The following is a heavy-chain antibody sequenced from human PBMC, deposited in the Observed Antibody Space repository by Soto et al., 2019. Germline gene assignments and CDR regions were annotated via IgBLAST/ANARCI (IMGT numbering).Heavy chain of an antibody. CDR3: AREGTTVDSYYYYGMDV. V-gene: IGHV4-59*01. J-gene: IGHJ6*02. CDR1: GGSISSYY. D-gene: IGHD1-1*01. CDR2: IYYSGST. Sequence: QVQLQESGPGLVKPSETLSLTCTVSGGSISSYYWSWIRQPPGKGLEWIGYIYYSGSTNYNPSLKSRSTLSVDSSKNQFSLKLSSVTAADTAVYYCAREGTTVDSYYYYGMDVWGQGTTVTVSS.